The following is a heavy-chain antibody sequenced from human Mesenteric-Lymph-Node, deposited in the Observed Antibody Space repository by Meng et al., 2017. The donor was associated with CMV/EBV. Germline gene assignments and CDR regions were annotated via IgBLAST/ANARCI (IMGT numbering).Heavy chain of an antibody. J-gene: IGHJ4*02. CDR3: ARVTPGEYFDY. D-gene: IGHD3-10*01. Sequence: CAVSGGSITRDNHHWSWIRQSPGRGLEWVGYIYYSGSSYYHPSLKSRITISVDTAKNQLSLKLNSVTAADTAVYFCARVTPGEYFDYWGQGSLVTVSS. CDR1: GGSITRDNHH. V-gene: IGHV4-30-4*01. CDR2: IYYSGSS.